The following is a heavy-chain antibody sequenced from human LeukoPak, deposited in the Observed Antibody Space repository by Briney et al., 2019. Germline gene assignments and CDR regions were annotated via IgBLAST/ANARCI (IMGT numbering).Heavy chain of an antibody. CDR3: ARDGSYRHFDF. CDR2: ISTYNDKT. Sequence: ASVKVSCMASGYTFNDYGVSWVRQAPGQGLEWMGWISTYNDKTNYAQKFQGRGTLTTDTSTSTVYMELRSLTSDDTAVYYCARDGSYRHFDFWGQGNLVTVSS. D-gene: IGHD1-14*01. V-gene: IGHV1-18*01. J-gene: IGHJ4*02. CDR1: GYTFNDYG.